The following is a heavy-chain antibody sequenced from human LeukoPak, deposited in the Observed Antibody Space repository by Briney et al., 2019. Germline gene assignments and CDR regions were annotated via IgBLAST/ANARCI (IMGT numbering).Heavy chain of an antibody. D-gene: IGHD2-15*01. J-gene: IGHJ4*02. CDR3: AKDWEEGVVVVAATPPFDY. Sequence: GGSLRLSCAASGFTFSSYAMSWVRQAPGKGLEWVSAISGSGGSTYYADSVKGRFTISRDNSKNTLYLQMNSLRAEDTAVYYCAKDWEEGVVVVAATPPFDYWGQGTLVTVPS. CDR1: GFTFSSYA. CDR2: ISGSGGST. V-gene: IGHV3-23*01.